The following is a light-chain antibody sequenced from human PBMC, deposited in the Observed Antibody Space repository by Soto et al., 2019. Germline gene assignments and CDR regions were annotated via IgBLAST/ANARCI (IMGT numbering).Light chain of an antibody. CDR2: EVS. V-gene: IGLV2-14*01. J-gene: IGLJ2*01. CDR1: SSDIGGYNY. Sequence: SVLTQPASVSGSPGQSITISCTGTSSDIGGYNYVSWYQQHPGKAPKLMIYEVSNRPSGVSHRFSGSKSGNTASLTISGLQAEDEADYYCSSYTSSSTLFGGGTKLTVL. CDR3: SSYTSSSTL.